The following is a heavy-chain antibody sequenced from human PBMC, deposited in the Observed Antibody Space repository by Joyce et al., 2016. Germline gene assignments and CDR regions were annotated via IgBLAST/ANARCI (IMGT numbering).Heavy chain of an antibody. J-gene: IGHJ3*01. CDR2: INPDTGDT. D-gene: IGHD2-2*01. CDR1: GYSFSDSY. CDR3: ARGPMPPYAFDV. Sequence: QVNLVQSGAEVKKPGASVKVSCKASGYSFSDSYIHWVRQAPGQGLQWMGLINPDTGDTIYAQKFQGRVTLTRDTFISTVYMEVSRLRSDDTAVYFCARGPMPPYAFDVWGQGTLVTVST. V-gene: IGHV1-2*06.